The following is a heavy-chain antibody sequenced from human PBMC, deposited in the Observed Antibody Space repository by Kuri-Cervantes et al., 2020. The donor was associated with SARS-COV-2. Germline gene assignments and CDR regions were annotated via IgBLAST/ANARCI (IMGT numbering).Heavy chain of an antibody. V-gene: IGHV4-4*02. J-gene: IGHJ4*02. Sequence: SCDVSGDSMNNGNWWTWVRQTPGKGLEWIGEIYHNGNTNYNPSLKSRVTISVDESKNQFSLKLNSVTAADTAVYYCASPLLWQQFAHWGQGILVTVSS. CDR2: IYHNGNT. D-gene: IGHD5-24*01. CDR3: ASPLLWQQFAH. CDR1: GDSMNNGNW.